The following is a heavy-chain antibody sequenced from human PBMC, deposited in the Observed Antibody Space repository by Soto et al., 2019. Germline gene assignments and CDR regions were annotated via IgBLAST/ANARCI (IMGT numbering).Heavy chain of an antibody. CDR1: GGSISSSSYY. D-gene: IGHD3-3*01. V-gene: IGHV4-39*07. CDR3: ARVLPYDFWSGPRWFDP. CDR2: IYYSGST. Sequence: SETLSLTCTVSGGSISSSSYYWGWIRQPPGKGLEWIGSIYYSGSTYYNPSPKSRVTISVDTSKNQFSLKLSSVTAADTAVYYCARVLPYDFWSGPRWFDPWGQGTLVTVSS. J-gene: IGHJ5*02.